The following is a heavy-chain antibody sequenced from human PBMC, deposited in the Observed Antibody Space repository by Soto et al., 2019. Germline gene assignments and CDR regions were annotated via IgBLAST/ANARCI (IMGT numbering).Heavy chain of an antibody. CDR1: GGSISSGGYS. CDR3: ARVPDY. V-gene: IGHV4-30-2*01. D-gene: IGHD2-2*01. CDR2: MYHSGST. J-gene: IGHJ4*02. Sequence: QLQLQESGSGLVKPSQTLSLTCAVSGGSISSGGYSWSWSRQPPGKGLEWIGYMYHSGSTYYNLSLKSRVTISIDRSKNQFSLKLSSVTAADTDVYHCARVPDYWGQGILVTVSS.